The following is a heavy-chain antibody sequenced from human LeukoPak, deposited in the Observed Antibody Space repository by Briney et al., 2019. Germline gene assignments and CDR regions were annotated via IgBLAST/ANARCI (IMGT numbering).Heavy chain of an antibody. J-gene: IGHJ6*03. CDR2: ITSTGGYT. D-gene: IGHD1-26*01. Sequence: PGGSLRLSCAASGFTFSSYNMNWVRQAPGKGLEWVSSITSTGGYTLYADSVKGRFTISRDNAKNSLYLQMNSLRAEDTAIYYCARDPYSGSYGDSYYYYMDVWGKGTTVTISS. CDR1: GFTFSSYN. V-gene: IGHV3-21*01. CDR3: ARDPYSGSYGDSYYYYMDV.